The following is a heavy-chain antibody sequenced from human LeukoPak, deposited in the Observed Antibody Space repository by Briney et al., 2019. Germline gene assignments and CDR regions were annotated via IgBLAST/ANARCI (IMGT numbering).Heavy chain of an antibody. CDR1: GFTFSSYG. V-gene: IGHV3-30*03. CDR2: ISYDGSNK. CDR3: ASYRGIAVAGLDY. D-gene: IGHD6-19*01. Sequence: QSGGSLRLSCAASGFTFSSYGMHWVRQAPGKGLEWVAVISYDGSNKYYADSVKGRFTISRDNSKNTLYLQMNSLRAEDTAVYYCASYRGIAVAGLDYWGQGTLVTVSS. J-gene: IGHJ4*02.